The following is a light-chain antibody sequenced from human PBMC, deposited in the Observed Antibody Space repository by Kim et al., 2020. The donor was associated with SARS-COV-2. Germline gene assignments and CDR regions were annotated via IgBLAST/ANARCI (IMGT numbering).Light chain of an antibody. CDR1: SSDVGSYNL. V-gene: IGLV2-23*02. J-gene: IGLJ2*01. Sequence: SPGQSITISFTGTSSDVGSYNLVSWYQQHPGKAPKLMIYDVSKRPAGVSNRFSGAKSGNTASLTISGRQAEDEADYYCCSYAGSVVFGGGTQLTVL. CDR3: CSYAGSVV. CDR2: DVS.